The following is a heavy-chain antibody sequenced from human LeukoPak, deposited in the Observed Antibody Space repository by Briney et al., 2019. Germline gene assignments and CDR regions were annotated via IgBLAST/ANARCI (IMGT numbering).Heavy chain of an antibody. V-gene: IGHV3-74*01. Sequence: GGSLRLSCAASGFTFKNYWMHWVRQAPGKGPVWVSRINDDGSSTSYADSVKGRFTISRDDAKNTLYLQMNSLRAEDTAVYYCARDLAYGDSNGLFDSWGQGALVTVSS. D-gene: IGHD4-17*01. CDR1: GFTFKNYW. CDR2: INDDGSST. J-gene: IGHJ4*02. CDR3: ARDLAYGDSNGLFDS.